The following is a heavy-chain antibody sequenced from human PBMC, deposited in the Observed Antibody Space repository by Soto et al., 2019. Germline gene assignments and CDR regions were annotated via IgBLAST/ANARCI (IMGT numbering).Heavy chain of an antibody. CDR3: AKGPRPGPSGWWIDY. D-gene: IGHD6-19*01. CDR1: GFTFSSYA. Sequence: PGGSLRLSCAASGFTFSSYAMSWVRQAPGKGLEWVSAISGSGGSTYYADSVKGRFTISRDNSKNTLYLQMNSLRAEGTAVYYCAKGPRPGPSGWWIDYWGQGTLVTVSS. J-gene: IGHJ4*02. V-gene: IGHV3-23*01. CDR2: ISGSGGST.